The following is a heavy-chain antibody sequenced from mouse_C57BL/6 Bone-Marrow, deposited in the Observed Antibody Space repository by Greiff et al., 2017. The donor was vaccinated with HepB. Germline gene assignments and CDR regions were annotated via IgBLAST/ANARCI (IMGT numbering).Heavy chain of an antibody. Sequence: QVQLQQPGAELVKPGASVKLSCKASGYTFTSYWMHWVKQRPGQGLEWIGMIHPNSGSTNYNEKFKSKATLTVDKSSSTAYMQLSSLTSEDSAVYYCASLITTVVYWYFEVWGTGTTVTVSS. CDR3: ASLITTVVYWYFEV. D-gene: IGHD1-1*01. CDR2: IHPNSGST. J-gene: IGHJ1*03. V-gene: IGHV1-64*01. CDR1: GYTFTSYW.